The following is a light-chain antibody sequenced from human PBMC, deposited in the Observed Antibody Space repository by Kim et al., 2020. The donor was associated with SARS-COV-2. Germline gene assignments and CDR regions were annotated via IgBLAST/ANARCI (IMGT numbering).Light chain of an antibody. Sequence: ASIGDRVTIICRPIQGINRALAWYQQKPGKSPKLRMSDGASWESGVPSRFSGSGSETEFTLTIDSLQPEDFATYYCQQCKSYPITFGQGTRLEIK. V-gene: IGKV1-13*02. CDR1: QGINRA. CDR3: QQCKSYPIT. CDR2: DGA. J-gene: IGKJ5*01.